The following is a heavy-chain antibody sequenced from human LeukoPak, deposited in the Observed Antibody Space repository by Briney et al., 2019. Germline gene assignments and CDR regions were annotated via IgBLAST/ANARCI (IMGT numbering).Heavy chain of an antibody. Sequence: SVTVSCKASGGTFSSYAISWVRQAPGQGLEWMGGIIPIFGTANYAQKFQGRVTITADESTSTAYMELSSLRSEDTAVYYCARDPASIAVAGNDWFDPWGQGTLVTVSS. CDR2: IIPIFGTA. CDR3: ARDPASIAVAGNDWFDP. V-gene: IGHV1-69*01. D-gene: IGHD6-19*01. CDR1: GGTFSSYA. J-gene: IGHJ5*02.